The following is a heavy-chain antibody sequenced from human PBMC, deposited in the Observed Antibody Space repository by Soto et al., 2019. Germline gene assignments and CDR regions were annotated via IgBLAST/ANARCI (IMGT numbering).Heavy chain of an antibody. CDR3: ARQLLTRDYYGSGAYGMDV. J-gene: IGHJ6*02. CDR2: INHSGSA. D-gene: IGHD3-10*01. CDR1: GGSFSGYY. Sequence: TSETLSLTCAVYGGSFSGYYWSWIRQPPGKGLEWIGEINHSGSANYNPSLKSRVTISVDTSKNQFSLKLSSVTAADTAVYYCARQLLTRDYYGSGAYGMDVWGQGTTVTVSS. V-gene: IGHV4-34*01.